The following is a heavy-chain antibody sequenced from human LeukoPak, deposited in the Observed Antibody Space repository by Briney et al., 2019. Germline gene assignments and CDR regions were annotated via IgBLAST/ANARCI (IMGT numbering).Heavy chain of an antibody. CDR1: GFTFSSYP. CDR3: AREGGAYYGSSGTTDFDY. D-gene: IGHD3-22*01. CDR2: ISYDGSSK. J-gene: IGHJ4*02. Sequence: GGSLRLSCAASGFTFSSYPIHWVRQAPGKGLEWVAVISYDGSSKYYTDSVKGRFTFSRDNSKNTLYLQMNSLRAEDTAVYYCAREGGAYYGSSGTTDFDYWGQGTLVTVSS. V-gene: IGHV3-30-3*01.